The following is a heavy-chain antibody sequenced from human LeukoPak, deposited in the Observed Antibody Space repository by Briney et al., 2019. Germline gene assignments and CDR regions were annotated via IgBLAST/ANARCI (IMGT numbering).Heavy chain of an antibody. CDR1: GYTFTRYY. CDR2: INPNSGGT. J-gene: IGHJ6*02. CDR3: ARDGGTTYYDILTGPTTHYYGMDV. V-gene: IGHV1-2*04. D-gene: IGHD3-9*01. Sequence: ASVKVSCKASGYTFTRYYMHWVRQAPGQGLEWMGWINPNSGGTNYAQKFQGWVTMTRDTSISTAYMELSRLRSDDTAVYYCARDGGTTYYDILTGPTTHYYGMDVWGQGTTVTVSS.